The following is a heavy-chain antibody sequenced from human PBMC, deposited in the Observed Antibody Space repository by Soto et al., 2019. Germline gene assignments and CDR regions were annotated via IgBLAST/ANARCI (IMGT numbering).Heavy chain of an antibody. D-gene: IGHD6-6*01. V-gene: IGHV4-34*01. Sequence: SETLSLTCAVYGGSFSNYYWSWIRQPPGKGLEWIGEINQSGITNYNPSLKSRVTISEDASKNQFSLKLSSVTAEDTAVYYCAKGRLGSSVCDYWGQGTLVTVSS. CDR1: GGSFSNYY. CDR3: AKGRLGSSVCDY. CDR2: INQSGIT. J-gene: IGHJ4*02.